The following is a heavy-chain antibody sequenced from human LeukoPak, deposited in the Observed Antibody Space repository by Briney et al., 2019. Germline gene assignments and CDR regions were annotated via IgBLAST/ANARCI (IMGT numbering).Heavy chain of an antibody. J-gene: IGHJ6*03. CDR2: IYYSGST. D-gene: IGHD5-18*01. V-gene: IGHV4-59*01. CDR1: GGSISSYY. Sequence: SEALSLTCTVSGGSISSYYWSWIRQPPGKGLEWIGYIYYSGSTNYNPSLKSRVTISVDTSKNQFSLKLSSVTAADTAVYYCARTAEGGYTYDYFYYYYMDVWGKGTTVTISS. CDR3: ARTAEGGYTYDYFYYYYMDV.